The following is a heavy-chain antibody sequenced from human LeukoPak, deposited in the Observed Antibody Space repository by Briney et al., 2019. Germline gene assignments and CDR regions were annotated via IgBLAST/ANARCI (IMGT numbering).Heavy chain of an antibody. Sequence: GGSLRLSCAASGFTFSSYEMNWVRQAPGKGLEWVSYISSSGSTIYYADSVRGRFTISRDNAKNSLYLQMNSLRAEDTAIYYCARESGFRGDAFDIWGQGTMVTVSS. CDR1: GFTFSSYE. J-gene: IGHJ3*02. CDR2: ISSSGSTI. CDR3: ARESGFRGDAFDI. V-gene: IGHV3-48*03. D-gene: IGHD3-10*01.